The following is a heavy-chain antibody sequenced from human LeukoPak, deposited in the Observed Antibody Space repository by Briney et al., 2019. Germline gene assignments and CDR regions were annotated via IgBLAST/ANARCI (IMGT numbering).Heavy chain of an antibody. D-gene: IGHD3-22*01. CDR1: GFTFDDYA. V-gene: IGHV3-9*01. CDR2: ISWNSGSI. Sequence: PGRSLRLSCAASGFTFDDYAMHWVRQAPGKGLEWVSGISWNSGSIGYADSVKGRFTISRDNAKNSLYLQMNSLRAEVTALYYCAKGPGDHYDSSGYYFYYFDYWGQGTLVTVSS. J-gene: IGHJ4*02. CDR3: AKGPGDHYDSSGYYFYYFDY.